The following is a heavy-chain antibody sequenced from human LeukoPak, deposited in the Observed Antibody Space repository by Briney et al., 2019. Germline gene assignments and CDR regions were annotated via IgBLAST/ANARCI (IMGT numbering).Heavy chain of an antibody. CDR1: GFTFSSYG. D-gene: IGHD6-13*01. J-gene: IGHJ4*02. CDR3: ARVPWGIAAAKDLDFDY. Sequence: GGSLRLSCAASGFTFSSYGMHWVRQAPGKGLEWVAVIWYDGSNKYYADSVKGRFTISRDNSKSTLYLQMNSLRAEDTAVYYCARVPWGIAAAKDLDFDYWGQGTLVTVSS. CDR2: IWYDGSNK. V-gene: IGHV3-33*01.